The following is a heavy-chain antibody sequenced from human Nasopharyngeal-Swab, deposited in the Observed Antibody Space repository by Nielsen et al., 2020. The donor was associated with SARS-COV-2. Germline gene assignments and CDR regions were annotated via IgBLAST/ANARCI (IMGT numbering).Heavy chain of an antibody. CDR1: GFRLSDYW. CDR3: ARVEDNFGDYIDY. J-gene: IGHJ4*02. D-gene: IGHD4-17*01. Sequence: GGSLRLSCGSSGFRLSDYWMHWVRQVPGKGLEWVARVNEDGTTITYADSVKGRFTISRDAAKNSLSLQMDSLRVEDTAVYFCARVEDNFGDYIDYWGQGTLVAVSS. V-gene: IGHV3-74*03. CDR2: VNEDGTTI.